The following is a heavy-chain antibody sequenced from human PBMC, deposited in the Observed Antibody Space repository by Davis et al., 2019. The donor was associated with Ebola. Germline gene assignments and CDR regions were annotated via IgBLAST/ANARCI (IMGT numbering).Heavy chain of an antibody. V-gene: IGHV1-46*01. CDR2: INPSGGRT. CDR3: ARAQFPTTSDH. D-gene: IGHD1-1*01. Sequence: AASVKVSCKASGYMFSGYGMSWVRQAPGQGLEWMGIINPSGGRTSYAQKFQGRVTMTTDTSTSTAYMEVGSLRSDDTAVYYCARAQFPTTSDHWGQGTLVTVSS. CDR1: GYMFSGYG. J-gene: IGHJ4*02.